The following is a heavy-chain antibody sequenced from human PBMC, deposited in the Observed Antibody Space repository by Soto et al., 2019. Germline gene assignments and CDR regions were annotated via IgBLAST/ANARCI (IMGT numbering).Heavy chain of an antibody. J-gene: IGHJ4*02. CDR2: ISSSSSYI. CDR3: ARGYYGSGSYYNVVPY. Sequence: GGSLRLSCAASGFTFSSYSINWVRQAPWKGLEWVSSISSSSSYIYYADSVKGRFTISRDNAKNSLYLQMNSLRAEDTAVYYCARGYYGSGSYYNVVPYWGQGTLVTVCS. V-gene: IGHV3-21*01. D-gene: IGHD3-10*01. CDR1: GFTFSSYS.